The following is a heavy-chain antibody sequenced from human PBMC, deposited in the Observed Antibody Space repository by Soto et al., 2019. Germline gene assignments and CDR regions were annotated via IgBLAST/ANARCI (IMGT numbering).Heavy chain of an antibody. J-gene: IGHJ2*01. CDR3: ARTTAAAGGRRYFAR. D-gene: IGHD6-13*01. CDR1: GFTFSDYY. V-gene: IGHV3-11*05. Sequence: QVPLVESGGGLVKPGGSLRLSCAASGFTFSDYYMSWIRQAPGKGLEWVSYISSSSSYTNYADSVKGRFTISRDNAKNSLYLQMNSLRAEDTAVYHCARTTAAAGGRRYFARWGRGTLVTVSS. CDR2: ISSSSSYT.